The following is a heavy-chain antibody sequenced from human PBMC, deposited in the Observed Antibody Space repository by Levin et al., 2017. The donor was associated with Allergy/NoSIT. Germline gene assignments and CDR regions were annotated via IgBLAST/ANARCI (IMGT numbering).Heavy chain of an antibody. V-gene: IGHV3-21*01. CDR2: ISSSSSYI. J-gene: IGHJ6*02. Sequence: PGGSLRLSCAASGFTFSSYSMNWVRQAPGKGLEWVSSISSSSSYIYYADSVKGRFTISRDNAKNSLYLQMNSLRAEDTAVYYCARARSSWSQHRGPYYYDGMDVWGQGTTVTVSS. CDR1: GFTFSSYS. CDR3: ARARSSWSQHRGPYYYDGMDV. D-gene: IGHD6-13*01.